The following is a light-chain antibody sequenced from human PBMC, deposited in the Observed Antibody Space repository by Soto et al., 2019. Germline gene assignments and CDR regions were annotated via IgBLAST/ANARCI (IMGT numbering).Light chain of an antibody. CDR1: SSNIGGNT. J-gene: IGLJ2*01. Sequence: QSVLTQPPSASGTPGQRVTISCSGSSSNIGGNTVNWYQQLPGAAPKLLIYTNSQRPSGVPDRFSGSKSGTSASLAISGLQSGDEADYYCAAWDDSLNGLVLFGGGTKLTVL. CDR2: TNS. CDR3: AAWDDSLNGLVL. V-gene: IGLV1-44*01.